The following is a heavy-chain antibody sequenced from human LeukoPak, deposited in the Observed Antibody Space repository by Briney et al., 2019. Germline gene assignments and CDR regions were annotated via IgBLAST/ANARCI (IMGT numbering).Heavy chain of an antibody. Sequence: PGGSLRLSCVAPELTFSSYWMTWVRQAPGKGLEWVANIKGDGSEEYYVDSVKGRFTISRDNAKNSLYLQMDSLRAEDTAVYYCARDPYTSFFGAFDIWGQGTMVTVSS. CDR3: ARDPYTSFFGAFDI. D-gene: IGHD2-2*01. V-gene: IGHV3-7*04. CDR2: IKGDGSEE. CDR1: ELTFSSYW. J-gene: IGHJ3*02.